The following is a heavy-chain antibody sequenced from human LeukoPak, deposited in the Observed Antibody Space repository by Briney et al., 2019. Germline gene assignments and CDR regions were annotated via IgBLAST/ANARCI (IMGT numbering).Heavy chain of an antibody. D-gene: IGHD6-6*01. CDR2: INHSGST. V-gene: IGHV4-34*01. CDR1: GGSFSGYY. Sequence: KPSETLSLTCAVYGGSFSGYYWSWIRQPPGKGLEWIGEINHSGSTNYNPSLKSRVTISVDTSKNQFSLKLSSVTAADTAVYYCARAHQSIAARPFYFQHWGQGTLVTVSS. J-gene: IGHJ1*01. CDR3: ARAHQSIAARPFYFQH.